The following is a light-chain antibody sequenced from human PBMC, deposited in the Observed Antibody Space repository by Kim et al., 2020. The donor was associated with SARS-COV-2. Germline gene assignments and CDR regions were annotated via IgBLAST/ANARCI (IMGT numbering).Light chain of an antibody. V-gene: IGLV10-54*01. CDR3: SAWDRSLGAWV. CDR2: RNN. J-gene: IGLJ2*01. CDR1: SNNVGDEG. Sequence: RETATPTCTGNSNNVGDEGAGWLQQHQGHPPKLLFYRNNNRPSGISERLSASRSGNTASLTITGLQPEDEADYYCSAWDRSLGAWVFGGGTKLTVL.